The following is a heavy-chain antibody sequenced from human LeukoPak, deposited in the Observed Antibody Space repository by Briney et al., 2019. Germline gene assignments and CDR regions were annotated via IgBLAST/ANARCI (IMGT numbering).Heavy chain of an antibody. J-gene: IGHJ4*02. Sequence: GGSLRLSCAASGFTFSNYWMAWVRQAPGKGPEWVANINLDGSQKYYVDSVKGRFTISRDNAENSLYLQMNSLRAEDTALYYCARGRYSGTTYYFDYWGQGTLVTVSS. V-gene: IGHV3-7*01. CDR3: ARGRYSGTTYYFDY. CDR1: GFTFSNYW. D-gene: IGHD5-12*01. CDR2: INLDGSQK.